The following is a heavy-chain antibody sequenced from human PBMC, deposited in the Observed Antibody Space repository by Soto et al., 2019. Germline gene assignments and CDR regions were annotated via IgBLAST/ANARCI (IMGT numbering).Heavy chain of an antibody. CDR3: ARNLFDSRGYPPEV. CDR1: GVSISSVKW. Sequence: QVQLQESGPGLVKPSGTLSLTCTISGVSISSVKWWSWVRQPPGEGLEWIGEIFHTGNTDYKPSLKSRVSILVDKSKNQFSLNLDYVTAADTAVYYCARNLFDSRGYPPEVWGQGILVTVSS. J-gene: IGHJ4*02. V-gene: IGHV4-4*02. CDR2: IFHTGNT. D-gene: IGHD3-22*01.